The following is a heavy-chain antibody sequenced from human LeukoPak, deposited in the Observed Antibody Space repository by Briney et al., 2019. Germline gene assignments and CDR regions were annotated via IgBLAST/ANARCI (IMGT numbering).Heavy chain of an antibody. CDR3: ARREGGWFDP. Sequence: SETLSLTCTVSGGSISSYYWSWVRQPPGKGLEWIGYIYYSGSTNYNPSLKSRVTISVDTSKNQFSLKLSSVTAADTAVYYCARREGGWFDPWGQGTLVTVSS. V-gene: IGHV4-59*08. D-gene: IGHD2-15*01. J-gene: IGHJ5*02. CDR2: IYYSGST. CDR1: GGSISSYY.